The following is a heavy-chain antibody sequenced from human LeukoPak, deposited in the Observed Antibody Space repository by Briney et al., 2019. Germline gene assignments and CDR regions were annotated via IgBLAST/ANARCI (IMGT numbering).Heavy chain of an antibody. Sequence: GGSLRLSCAASGLTFSSYAMQWVRQAPGKGLGWVAVISYDGSNKYYADSVKGRFTISRDNSKNPLYLQMNDLRAEDTAVYYCARLETWGDGRVTSYWGQGTLVTGSS. V-gene: IGHV3-30*04. D-gene: IGHD1-1*01. J-gene: IGHJ4*02. CDR1: GLTFSSYA. CDR2: ISYDGSNK. CDR3: ARLETWGDGRVTSY.